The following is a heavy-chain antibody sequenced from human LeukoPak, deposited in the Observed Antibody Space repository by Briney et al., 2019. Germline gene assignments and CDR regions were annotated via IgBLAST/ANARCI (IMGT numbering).Heavy chain of an antibody. CDR1: VVASTSFS. V-gene: IGHV3-21*01. CDR2: ISISISDI. J-gene: IGHJ6*03. CDR3: AREESYYYMDV. Sequence: VGSLRLSSAVSVVASTSFSINCVRQSPGKGLEGGSSISISISDIYYANSVKGRFTISRDNAKNSLYLQLNSLRAEDTAVYYCAREESYYYMDVWGKGTTVTVSS.